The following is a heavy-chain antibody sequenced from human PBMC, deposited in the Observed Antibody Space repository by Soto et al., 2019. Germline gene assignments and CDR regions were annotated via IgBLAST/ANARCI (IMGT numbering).Heavy chain of an antibody. J-gene: IGHJ4*02. Sequence: GGSLRLSCAASGFTFSTHAMSWVRQAPGKGLEWVSSITGSGANTFYADSVKGRFTISRDNSKNTLHLQVNSLTAEDTAVYYCAILLAATGTAYWGQGTPVTVSS. CDR2: ITGSGANT. D-gene: IGHD1-1*01. CDR1: GFTFSTHA. CDR3: AILLAATGTAY. V-gene: IGHV3-23*01.